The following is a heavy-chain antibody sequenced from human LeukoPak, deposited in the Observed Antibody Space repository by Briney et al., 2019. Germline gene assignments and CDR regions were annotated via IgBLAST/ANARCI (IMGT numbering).Heavy chain of an antibody. CDR2: ISSSSSYI. CDR1: GFTFTTYN. Sequence: GGSLRLSCAASGFTFTTYNMNWARQAPGKGLEWVSSISSSSSYIYYADSVKGRFTISRDNAKNSLYLQMNSLRAEDTAVYYCARDFERGFWFDPWGQGTLVTVSS. V-gene: IGHV3-21*01. CDR3: ARDFERGFWFDP. J-gene: IGHJ5*02. D-gene: IGHD3-9*01.